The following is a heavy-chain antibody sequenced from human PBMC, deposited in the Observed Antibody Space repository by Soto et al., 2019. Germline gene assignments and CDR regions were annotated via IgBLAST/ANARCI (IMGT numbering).Heavy chain of an antibody. D-gene: IGHD6-13*01. CDR1: GFTFSSYS. CDR3: ARHFRQLVWLRLFVHGMDV. J-gene: IGHJ6*02. Sequence: QPGGSLRLSCAASGFTFSSYSMNWVRQAPGKGLEWVSYISSSSSTIYYADSVKGRFTISRDNAKNSLYLQMNSLRDEDTAVYYCARHFRQLVWLRLFVHGMDVWCQGTTVTVSS. V-gene: IGHV3-48*02. CDR2: ISSSSSTI.